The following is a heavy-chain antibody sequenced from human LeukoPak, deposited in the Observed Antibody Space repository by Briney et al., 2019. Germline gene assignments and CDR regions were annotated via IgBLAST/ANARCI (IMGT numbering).Heavy chain of an antibody. Sequence: GGSLRLSCAASGFTFSSYWMHWVRQAPGKGLVWVSRINTDGSSTSYADSVKGRFTISRDNAKNTLYLQMNSLRAEDTAVYYCARDSDGDYVSRFDPWAREPWSPSPQ. D-gene: IGHD4-17*01. CDR2: INTDGSST. J-gene: IGHJ5*02. CDR1: GFTFSSYW. CDR3: ARDSDGDYVSRFDP. V-gene: IGHV3-74*01.